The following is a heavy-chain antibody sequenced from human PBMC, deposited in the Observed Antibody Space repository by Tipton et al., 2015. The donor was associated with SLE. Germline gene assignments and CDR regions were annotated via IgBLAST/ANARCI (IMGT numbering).Heavy chain of an antibody. CDR1: GGSISSSSYY. CDR3: ARHSGGSPGAFDI. CDR2: ICYSGST. D-gene: IGHD2-15*01. J-gene: IGHJ3*02. Sequence: TLSLTCTVSGGSISSSSYYWGWIRQPPGKGLEWIGSICYSGSTYYNPSLKSRVTISVDTSKNQFSLKLSSVTAADTAVYYCARHSGGSPGAFDIWGQGTMATVSS. V-gene: IGHV4-39*01.